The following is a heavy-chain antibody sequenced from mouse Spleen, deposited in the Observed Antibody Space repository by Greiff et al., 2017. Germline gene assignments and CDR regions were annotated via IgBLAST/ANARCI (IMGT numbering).Heavy chain of an antibody. CDR1: GYTFTSYG. CDR3: ARCPNYYGSRYYYAMDY. V-gene: IGHV1-81*01. D-gene: IGHD1-1*01. CDR2: IYPRSGNT. J-gene: IGHJ4*01. Sequence: QVQLKQSGAELARPGASVKLSCKASGYTFTSYGISWVKQRTGQGLEWIGEIYPRSGNTYYNEKFKGKATLTADKSSSTAYMELRSLTSEDSAVYFCARCPNYYGSRYYYAMDYWGQGTSVTVSS.